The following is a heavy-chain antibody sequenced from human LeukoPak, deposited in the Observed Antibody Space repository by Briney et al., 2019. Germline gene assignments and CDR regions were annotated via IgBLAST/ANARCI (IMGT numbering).Heavy chain of an antibody. CDR2: ISYDGCNK. V-gene: IGHV3-30*18. J-gene: IGHJ4*02. Sequence: GGSLRLSCAASGFTFSSYGMHWVRQAPGKGLEWVAVISYDGCNKYYADSVKGRFTISRDNSKNTLYLQMNSLRAEDTAVYYCAKWAISYYFDYWGQGTLVTVSS. CDR1: GFTFSSYG. CDR3: AKWAISYYFDY. D-gene: IGHD1-26*01.